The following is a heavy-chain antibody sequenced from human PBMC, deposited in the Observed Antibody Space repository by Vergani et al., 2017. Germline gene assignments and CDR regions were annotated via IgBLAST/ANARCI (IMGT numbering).Heavy chain of an antibody. Sequence: QVQLVQSGAEVKKPGASVKVSCKASGYTFTSYGISWVRQAPGQGLEWMGWISAYNGNTNYAQKLQGRVTMTTDTSTSTAYMELRSLRSDDTAVYYCAREKPSRDMGEXLWFGELVLGGMDVWGQGTTVTVSS. CDR3: AREKPSRDMGEXLWFGELVLGGMDV. J-gene: IGHJ6*02. D-gene: IGHD3-10*01. CDR1: GYTFTSYG. V-gene: IGHV1-18*04. CDR2: ISAYNGNT.